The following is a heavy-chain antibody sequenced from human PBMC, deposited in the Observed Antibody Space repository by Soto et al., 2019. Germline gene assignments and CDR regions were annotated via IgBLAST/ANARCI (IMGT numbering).Heavy chain of an antibody. CDR1: GGSFKSGSYS. Sequence: SETLSLTCTVSGGSFKSGSYSWSWIRQPPGKGLEWIGYVYHTGRTSYNPSLKSRVSISMDMSKNQFSLNLDSVTAADTAVYFCARDFAYFDSWGQGTLVTVSS. V-gene: IGHV4-61*01. J-gene: IGHJ4*02. CDR2: VYHTGRT. CDR3: ARDFAYFDS. D-gene: IGHD3-3*01.